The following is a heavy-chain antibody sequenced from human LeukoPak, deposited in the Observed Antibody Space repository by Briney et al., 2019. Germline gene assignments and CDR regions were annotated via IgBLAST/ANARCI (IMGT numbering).Heavy chain of an antibody. CDR3: ALQGPYLVGGTGY. D-gene: IGHD1-26*01. CDR2: IYYSGST. CDR1: GGSISSSSYY. J-gene: IGHJ4*02. Sequence: SETLSLTCTVSGGSISSSSYYWGWIRQPPGKGLEWIGSIYYSGSTYYNPSLKSRVTISVDTSKNQFSLKLSSVTAADTAVYYCALQGPYLVGGTGYWGQGTLVTVSS. V-gene: IGHV4-39*07.